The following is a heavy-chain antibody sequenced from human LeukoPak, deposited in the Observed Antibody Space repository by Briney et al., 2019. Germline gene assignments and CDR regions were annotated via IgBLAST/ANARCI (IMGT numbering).Heavy chain of an antibody. CDR1: GFTFGSYS. CDR2: IWDSSGIT. CDR3: VRDSSFAFDY. J-gene: IGHJ4*02. V-gene: IGHV3-48*02. Sequence: GGSLRLSCAASGFTFGSYSMNWVRQAPGKGLEWLSYIWDSSGITYRADSVKGRFTISRDNAKSSLYLQMNSLRDEDTAVYYCVRDSSFAFDYWGQGILVTVSS. D-gene: IGHD2/OR15-2a*01.